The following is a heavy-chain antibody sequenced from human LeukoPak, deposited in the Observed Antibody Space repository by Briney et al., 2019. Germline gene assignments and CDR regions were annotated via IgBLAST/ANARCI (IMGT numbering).Heavy chain of an antibody. D-gene: IGHD3-22*01. Sequence: GGSLRLSCAASGFTFGSYSMTWVRQAPGKGLEWVSCISSSNSYIYYADSVKGRFTISRDNAKNSLFLQMNSLRAEDTALYYCASGRDYYDSSGYYYWGQGTLVTVSS. CDR1: GFTFGSYS. V-gene: IGHV3-21*01. CDR2: ISSSNSYI. CDR3: ASGRDYYDSSGYYY. J-gene: IGHJ4*02.